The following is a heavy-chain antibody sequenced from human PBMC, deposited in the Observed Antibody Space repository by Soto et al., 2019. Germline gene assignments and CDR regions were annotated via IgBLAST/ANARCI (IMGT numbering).Heavy chain of an antibody. D-gene: IGHD5-12*01. CDR1: GFTLRSYW. J-gene: IGHJ4*02. CDR2: IKTDASEK. CDR3: SRGKLATLTDF. V-gene: IGHV3-7*01. Sequence: GGSMRLSCAASGFTLRSYWMSWVRQAPEKGLEWLATIKTDASEKKYVDSVKGRFTVCRDNAKNSLYLQMDSLRVEYTAVYYCSRGKLATLTDFWGQGTLVTVSS.